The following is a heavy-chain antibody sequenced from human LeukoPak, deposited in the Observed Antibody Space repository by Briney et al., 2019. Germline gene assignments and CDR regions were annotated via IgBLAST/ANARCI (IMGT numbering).Heavy chain of an antibody. V-gene: IGHV3-30*18. J-gene: IGHJ4*02. CDR3: AKDRGVGATLGD. CDR1: GFTFSSYG. D-gene: IGHD1-26*01. Sequence: GRSLRLSCAASGFTFSSYGMHWVRQAPGKGLEWVAVISYDGGDKYYADSVKGRFTISRDNSKNTLYLQMNSLRAEDTAVYYCAKDRGVGATLGDWGQGTLVTVSS. CDR2: ISYDGGDK.